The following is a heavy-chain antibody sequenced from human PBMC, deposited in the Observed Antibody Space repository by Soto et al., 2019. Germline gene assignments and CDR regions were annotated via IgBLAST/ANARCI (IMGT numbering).Heavy chain of an antibody. CDR2: ISSDGRTA. CDR1: GFTFSNYG. Sequence: GGSLRLSCVASGFTFSNYGIHWVRQAPGKGLEWVAVISSDGRTAYHSDSVKGRFTVSRGNSKNTLYLQMNSLRTEGTALYYCAKEIAVADQFDYWGQGTLVTVSS. CDR3: AKEIAVADQFDY. J-gene: IGHJ4*02. D-gene: IGHD6-19*01. V-gene: IGHV3-30*18.